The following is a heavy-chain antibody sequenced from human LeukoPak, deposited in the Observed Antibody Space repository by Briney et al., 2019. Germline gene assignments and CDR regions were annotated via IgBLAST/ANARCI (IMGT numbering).Heavy chain of an antibody. J-gene: IGHJ1*01. D-gene: IGHD6-13*01. V-gene: IGHV3-74*01. Sequence: GGSLRLSCAASGFTFSTSWMHWVRQAPGKGLVWVSRINSDGSATTDADSVRGRFTISRDNAKNTLYLQMNSLRAEDTAVYFCARGSHSSSWYGSEYFHHWGQGTLVTVS. CDR1: GFTFSTSW. CDR2: INSDGSAT. CDR3: ARGSHSSSWYGSEYFHH.